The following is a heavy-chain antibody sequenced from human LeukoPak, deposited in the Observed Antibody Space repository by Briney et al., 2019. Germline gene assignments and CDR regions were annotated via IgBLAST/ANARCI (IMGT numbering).Heavy chain of an antibody. Sequence: GGSLRLSCAASGFTFSSYAMTWVRQAPGKGLEWVSAISGSGGSTYNADSVKGRFTISRDNSKNSLYLQMNSLRAEDTAVYYCARENNYGDYLEGDAFDIWGQGTMVTVSS. CDR3: ARENNYGDYLEGDAFDI. J-gene: IGHJ3*02. CDR1: GFTFSSYA. V-gene: IGHV3-23*01. CDR2: ISGSGGST. D-gene: IGHD4-17*01.